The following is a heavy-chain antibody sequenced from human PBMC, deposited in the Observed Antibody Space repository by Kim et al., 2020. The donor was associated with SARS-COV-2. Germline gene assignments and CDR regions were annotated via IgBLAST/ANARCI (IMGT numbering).Heavy chain of an antibody. CDR1: GFTFSGSA. Sequence: GWSLRLSCAASGFTFSGSAMHWVRQASGKGLEWVGRIRSKANSYATAYAASVKGRFTISRDDSKNTAYLQMNSLKTEDTAVYYCTTPMVRGVPWFDPWGQGTLVTVSS. CDR2: IRSKANSYAT. CDR3: TTPMVRGVPWFDP. V-gene: IGHV3-73*01. D-gene: IGHD3-10*01. J-gene: IGHJ5*02.